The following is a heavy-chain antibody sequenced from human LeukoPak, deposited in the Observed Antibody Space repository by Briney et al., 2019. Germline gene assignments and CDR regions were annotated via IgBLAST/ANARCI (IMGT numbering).Heavy chain of an antibody. CDR2: IYYSGSN. J-gene: IGHJ5*02. CDR1: GGSISSYY. V-gene: IGHV4-59*08. Sequence: SETLSLTCTVSGGSISSYYWSWIRQPPGKGLEGIGYIYYSGSNNYNPSLKSRVTISVDTSKNQFSLKLSSVTAADTAVYYCARLGVGGTEGNWFDPWGQGTLVTVSS. D-gene: IGHD3-3*01. CDR3: ARLGVGGTEGNWFDP.